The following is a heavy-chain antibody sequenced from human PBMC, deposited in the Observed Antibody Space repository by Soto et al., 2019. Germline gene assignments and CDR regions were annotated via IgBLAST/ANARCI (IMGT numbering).Heavy chain of an antibody. CDR2: ISYDGSNK. CDR1: GFTFSSYA. CDR3: ARSLLVVVEGEDY. D-gene: IGHD2-15*01. V-gene: IGHV3-30-3*01. Sequence: QVQLVESGGGVVQPGRSLRLSCAASGFTFSSYAMHWVRQAPGNGLEWVAVISYDGSNKYYADSVKGRFTISRDNSKNTLYLQMNSLRAEDTAVYYCARSLLVVVEGEDYWGQGTLVTVSS. J-gene: IGHJ4*02.